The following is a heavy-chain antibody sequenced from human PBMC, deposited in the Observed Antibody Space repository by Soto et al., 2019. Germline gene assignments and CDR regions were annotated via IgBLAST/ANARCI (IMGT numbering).Heavy chain of an antibody. CDR2: ISSSSSTI. J-gene: IGHJ4*02. CDR3: ARKDRFGELKYHFDY. CDR1: GLPFSSYS. D-gene: IGHD3-10*01. Sequence: GSLRLSCAASGLPFSSYSMNWVRQAPGKGLEWVSYISSSSSTIYYADSVKGRFTISRDNAKNSLYLQMNSLRDEDTAVYYCARKDRFGELKYHFDYWGQGILVIVS. V-gene: IGHV3-48*02.